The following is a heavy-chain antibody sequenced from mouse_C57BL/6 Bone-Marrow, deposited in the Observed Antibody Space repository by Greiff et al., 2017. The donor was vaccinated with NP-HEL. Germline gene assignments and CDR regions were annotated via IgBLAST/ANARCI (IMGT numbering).Heavy chain of an antibody. CDR1: GFTFSDYY. J-gene: IGHJ4*01. CDR3: ARPLNDYAMDY. Sequence: EVKLMESGGGLVQPGGSLKLSCAASGFTFSDYYMYWVRQTPEKRLEWVAYISNGGGSTYYPDTVKGRFTISRDNAKNTLYLQMSRLKSEDTAMYYCARPLNDYAMDYWGQGTSVTVSS. V-gene: IGHV5-12*01. CDR2: ISNGGGST.